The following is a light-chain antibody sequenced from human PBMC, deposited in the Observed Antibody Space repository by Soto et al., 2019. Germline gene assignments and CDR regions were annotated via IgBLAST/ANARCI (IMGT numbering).Light chain of an antibody. Sequence: DIQMTQSPSSLSASVGDRVTITCRASQSISSYLNWYQQKPVKAPKLLIYAASSLQSGVPSRFSGSRSWTDFTRTISSLQPEDFATYYCQHSYSTKWKFGQGTKVESK. V-gene: IGKV1-39*01. CDR2: AAS. CDR1: QSISSY. CDR3: QHSYSTKWK. J-gene: IGKJ1*01.